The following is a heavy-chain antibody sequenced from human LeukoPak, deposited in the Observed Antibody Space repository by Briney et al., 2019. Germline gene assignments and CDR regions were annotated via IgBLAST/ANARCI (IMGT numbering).Heavy chain of an antibody. CDR1: GFTFSSYA. D-gene: IGHD3-10*01. CDR2: ISWNSGSI. CDR3: AKDMEVRGVHNGGKDY. Sequence: GGSLRLSCAASGFTFSSYAMSWVRQAPGKGLEWVSGISWNSGSIGYADSVKGRFTISRDNAKNSLCLQMNSLRAEDTALYYCAKDMEVRGVHNGGKDYWGQGTLVTVSS. J-gene: IGHJ4*02. V-gene: IGHV3-9*01.